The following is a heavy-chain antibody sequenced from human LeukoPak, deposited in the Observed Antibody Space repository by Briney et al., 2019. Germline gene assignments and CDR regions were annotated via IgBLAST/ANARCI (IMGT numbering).Heavy chain of an antibody. V-gene: IGHV3-23*01. Sequence: PGGSLRLSCAASGLHFSGTAISWVRQAPGKGLEWVSAISHDGMNAYYADSVKGWFTISRDNSKKTVSLEMSSLTAADTGVYYCAKDGAQYSSGPECDPRGQGALVTVSP. CDR2: ISHDGMNA. CDR1: GLHFSGTA. CDR3: AKDGAQYSSGPECDP. J-gene: IGHJ5*02. D-gene: IGHD6-19*01.